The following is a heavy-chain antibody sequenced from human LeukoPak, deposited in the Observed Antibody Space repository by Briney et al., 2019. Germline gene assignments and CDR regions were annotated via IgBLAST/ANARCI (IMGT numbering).Heavy chain of an antibody. Sequence: SETLSLTCTVSGDSISSNNYYWSWIRQPARKGLEWIGRIYTSGSTNYNPSLKSRVTISVDTSKNQFSLKLSSVTAADTAVYYCARPTHNDGRAFDIWGQGTMVTVSS. CDR1: GDSISSNNYY. V-gene: IGHV4-61*02. D-gene: IGHD1-1*01. CDR2: IYTSGST. CDR3: ARPTHNDGRAFDI. J-gene: IGHJ3*02.